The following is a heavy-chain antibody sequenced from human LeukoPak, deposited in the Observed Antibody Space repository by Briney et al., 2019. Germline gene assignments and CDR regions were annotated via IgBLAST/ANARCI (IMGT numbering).Heavy chain of an antibody. V-gene: IGHV1-24*01. CDR1: GYTLTELS. J-gene: IGHJ3*02. CDR3: ARSDHNSWNAFDI. D-gene: IGHD1-26*01. CDR2: FDPENGET. Sequence: ASVKVSCKVSGYTLTELSMHWVRQTPGKGLEWMGGFDPENGETIYAQKFQGRVTMTEDTSTDTAYMELSSLRSEDMAVYYCARSDHNSWNAFDIWGQGTMVTVSS.